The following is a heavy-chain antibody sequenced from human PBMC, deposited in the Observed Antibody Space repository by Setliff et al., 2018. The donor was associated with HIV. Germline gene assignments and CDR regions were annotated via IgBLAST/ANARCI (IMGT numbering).Heavy chain of an antibody. Sequence: SETLSLTCTVSGGSISSSSYYWAWIRQPPGKGLEWIGSIYYTGTTYSNPSLRSRVTISLDRSKNQFSLKLSSVTAADTAVYFCARPQSMYYHNGMNVWGQGTAVTV. CDR1: GGSISSSSYY. CDR2: IYYTGTT. J-gene: IGHJ6*02. D-gene: IGHD2-8*01. CDR3: ARPQSMYYHNGMNV. V-gene: IGHV4-39*07.